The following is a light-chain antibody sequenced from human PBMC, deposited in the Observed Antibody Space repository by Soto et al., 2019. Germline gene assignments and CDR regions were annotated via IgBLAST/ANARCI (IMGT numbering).Light chain of an antibody. CDR3: SSFTSSSTFV. J-gene: IGLJ1*01. Sequence: QSVLAQPASVSGSRGQSITISCTGTSSDVGRYNYVSWFQQHPGKVPKLIICDVSNWPSGVSDRFSGSKSGNTASLTISGLHPEDEADYYCSSFTSSSTFVFGTGTKVTVL. CDR1: SSDVGRYNY. CDR2: DVS. V-gene: IGLV2-14*03.